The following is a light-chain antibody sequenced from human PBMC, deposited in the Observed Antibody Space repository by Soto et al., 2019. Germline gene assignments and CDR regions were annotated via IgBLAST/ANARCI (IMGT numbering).Light chain of an antibody. CDR2: EVN. J-gene: IGLJ1*01. Sequence: QSVLTQPASVSGSPGQSITISCTGTSSDVGGYDYVSWYQLHPGKAPKLMVFEVNNRPSGVSYRFSGSKSGNTASLTISGLKAEDEADYFCSSYSISTAYLFGTGTKVTV. V-gene: IGLV2-14*01. CDR3: SSYSISTAYL. CDR1: SSDVGGYDY.